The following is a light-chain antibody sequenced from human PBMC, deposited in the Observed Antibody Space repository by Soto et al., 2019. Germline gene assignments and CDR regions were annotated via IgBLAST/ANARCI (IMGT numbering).Light chain of an antibody. CDR2: GAS. J-gene: IGKJ3*01. Sequence: EIVMTQSPATLSVSPGERATLSCRASQSISSNLAWDQQKPGQAPRLLIYGASTRATGIPATFSGSGSGTEFTLTISSLQSEDFAVYYCQQYNNWPFTFGPGPKVDIK. CDR1: QSISSN. V-gene: IGKV3-15*01. CDR3: QQYNNWPFT.